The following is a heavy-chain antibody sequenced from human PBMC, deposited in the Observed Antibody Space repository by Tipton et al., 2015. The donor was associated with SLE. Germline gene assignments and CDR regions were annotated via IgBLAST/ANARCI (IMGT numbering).Heavy chain of an antibody. CDR1: GGSISTHY. D-gene: IGHD3-22*01. CDR3: ARDGICTDSSGYNACYI. Sequence: TLSLTCTVSGGSISTHYWIWIRQHPGKGLEWIGYIYYSGRTYYNPSLMSRVTISVDTSKNQFSLKLSSVTAADTAVYYCARDGICTDSSGYNACYIRRQAIMLTVSS. V-gene: IGHV4-31*03. J-gene: IGHJ3*02. CDR2: IYYSGRT.